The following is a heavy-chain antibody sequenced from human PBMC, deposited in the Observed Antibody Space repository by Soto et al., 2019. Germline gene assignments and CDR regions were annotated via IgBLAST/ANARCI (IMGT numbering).Heavy chain of an antibody. V-gene: IGHV4-59*01. D-gene: IGHD4-17*01. CDR2: IYYSGST. J-gene: IGHJ4*02. Sequence: SETLSLTCTVSGGSISSYYWSWIRQPPGKGLEWIGYIYYSGSTNYNPSLKSRVTISVDTSKNQFSLKLGSVTAADTAVYYCARAHGDYGARWTSHDYWGQGTLVTVSS. CDR3: ARAHGDYGARWTSHDY. CDR1: GGSISSYY.